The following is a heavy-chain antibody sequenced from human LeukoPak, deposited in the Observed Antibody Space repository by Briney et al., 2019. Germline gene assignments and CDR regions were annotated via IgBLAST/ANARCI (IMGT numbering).Heavy chain of an antibody. CDR2: IYYSGNP. CDR1: GGSISSGSYY. CDR3: ARQNSIAAADDAFDI. D-gene: IGHD6-13*01. J-gene: IGHJ3*02. Sequence: SETLSLTCTVSGGSISSGSYYWGWLRQPPGKGLEWIGSIYYSGNPYYNPSLKSRVTISVDTSKNQFSLKLSSVTAADTAVYYCARQNSIAAADDAFDIWGQGTMVTVSS. V-gene: IGHV4-39*01.